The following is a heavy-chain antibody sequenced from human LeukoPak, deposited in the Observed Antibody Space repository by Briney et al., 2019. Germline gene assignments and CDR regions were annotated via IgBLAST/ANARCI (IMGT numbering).Heavy chain of an antibody. CDR1: GDSITSTSFY. J-gene: IGHJ4*02. D-gene: IGHD1-26*01. CDR3: ARLLVGATSADY. CDR2: VYYSVTT. Sequence: SETLSLTCTVSGDSITSTSFYWGWLRQAPGKGLEWIGHVYYSVTTYYNPSLKSRVTISVDTSENQFALKLSSVTAADTAVYYCARLLVGATSADYWGQGTLVTVSS. V-gene: IGHV4-39*01.